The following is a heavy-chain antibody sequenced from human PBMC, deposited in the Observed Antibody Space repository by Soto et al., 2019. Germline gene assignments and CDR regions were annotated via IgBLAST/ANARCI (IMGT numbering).Heavy chain of an antibody. D-gene: IGHD3-3*01. CDR1: GGSINTGDYC. CDR3: ARGVDFEGFSPYGMDV. V-gene: IGHV4-30-4*01. J-gene: IGHJ6*02. Sequence: PSETLSLTCTVSGGSINTGDYCWTWIRQPRGKGLEWIGYIYYSGTTYYNPSLKSRVSLSLDTSKNHFSLRLTSVTAADTAVYYCARGVDFEGFSPYGMDVWGQGTTVTVSS. CDR2: IYYSGTT.